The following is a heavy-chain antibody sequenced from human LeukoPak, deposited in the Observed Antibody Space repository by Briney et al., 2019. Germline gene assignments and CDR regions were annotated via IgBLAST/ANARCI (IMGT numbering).Heavy chain of an antibody. V-gene: IGHV1-3*01. CDR1: GYTFTSYA. Sequence: ASVKVSCKASGYTFTSYAMHWVRQAPGQRLEWMGWINAGNGNTKYSQKFQGRVTITRDTSASTAYMELSSLRSEGTAVYYCATVWFGELRSDYWGQGTLVTVSS. D-gene: IGHD3-10*01. J-gene: IGHJ4*02. CDR2: INAGNGNT. CDR3: ATVWFGELRSDY.